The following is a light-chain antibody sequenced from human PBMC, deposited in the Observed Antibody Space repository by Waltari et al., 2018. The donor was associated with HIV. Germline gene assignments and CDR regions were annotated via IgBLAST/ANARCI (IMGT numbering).Light chain of an antibody. CDR2: DNN. Sequence: QSVLTQPPSVSGAPGQRVTIPCTGSSSTIGAGYDVHWYQQLPGTAPKLLIYDNNNRPSGVPDRFSGSKSGTSASLAITGLQADDEADYYCQSYDISLSGLGVFGGGTKLTVL. CDR3: QSYDISLSGLGV. J-gene: IGLJ3*02. V-gene: IGLV1-40*01. CDR1: SSTIGAGYD.